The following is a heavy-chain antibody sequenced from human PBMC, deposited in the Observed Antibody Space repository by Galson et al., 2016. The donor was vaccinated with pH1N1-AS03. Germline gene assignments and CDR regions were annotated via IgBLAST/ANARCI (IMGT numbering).Heavy chain of an antibody. CDR2: ISSSSTYI. CDR3: ARDDSSSWDRYYYYGMDV. Sequence: SLRLSCAASGFTFSGYTMSWVRQAPGKGLEWVSFISSSSTYIYYADSLKGRFTISRDNAKNSLYLQMNSLRVEDAAVYYCARDDSSSWDRYYYYGMDVGGQGPTVTVSS. D-gene: IGHD6-13*01. V-gene: IGHV3-21*01. CDR1: GFTFSGYT. J-gene: IGHJ6*02.